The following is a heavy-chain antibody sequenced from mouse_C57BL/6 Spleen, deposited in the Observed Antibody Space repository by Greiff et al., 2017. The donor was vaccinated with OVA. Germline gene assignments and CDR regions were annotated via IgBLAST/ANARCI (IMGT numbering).Heavy chain of an antibody. Sequence: EVMLVESEGGLVQPGSSMKLSCTASGFTFSDYYMAWVRQVPEKGLEWVSNINYDGSSTYYLDSLKSRFIISSDNAKNILYLQMSSLKSEDTATYYCARATSDYGSSYQYFDVWGTGTTVTVSA. CDR3: ARATSDYGSSYQYFDV. D-gene: IGHD1-1*01. CDR1: GFTFSDYY. CDR2: INYDGSST. V-gene: IGHV5-16*01. J-gene: IGHJ1*03.